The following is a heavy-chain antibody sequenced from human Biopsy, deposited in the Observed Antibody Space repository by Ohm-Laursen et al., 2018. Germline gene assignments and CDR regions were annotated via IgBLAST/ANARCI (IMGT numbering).Heavy chain of an antibody. Sequence: LSLTCPVSGGSVSSGSYYWTWIRQPPGQGLEYIGYIYDRGSTANYNPSLESRVTISVDTSKNQFSLKLSSVTAADTAVYFCARGSSYGYDFDYWGQGTLVAVSS. D-gene: IGHD5-18*01. CDR2: IYDRGST. V-gene: IGHV4-61*01. CDR3: ARGSSYGYDFDY. CDR1: GGSVSSGSYY. J-gene: IGHJ4*02.